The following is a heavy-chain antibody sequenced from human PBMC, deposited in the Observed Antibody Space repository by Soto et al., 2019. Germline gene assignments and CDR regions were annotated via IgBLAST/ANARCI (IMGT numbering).Heavy chain of an antibody. CDR1: GFTFSSYA. J-gene: IGHJ5*02. CDR2: ISYDGSNK. V-gene: IGHV3-30-3*01. D-gene: IGHD4-17*01. CDR3: ARDLGYGDYGAGWFDP. Sequence: QVQLVESGGGVVQPGRSLRLSCAASGFTFSSYAMHWVRQAPGKGLEWVAVISYDGSNKYYADSVKGRFTISRDNSKKXLDLQMNSLRAEDTAVYYCARDLGYGDYGAGWFDPWGQGTLVTVSS.